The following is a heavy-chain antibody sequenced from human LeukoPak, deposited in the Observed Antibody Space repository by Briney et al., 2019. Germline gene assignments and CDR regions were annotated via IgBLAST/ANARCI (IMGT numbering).Heavy chain of an antibody. CDR2: VYKSGTT. J-gene: IGHJ6*03. D-gene: IGHD3-10*01. Sequence: SETLSLTCTVSGHSISAYYWSWIRQPAGKGLEWIGRVYKSGTTSYNPSLKSRVTMSVDTSTNQFSLTLTSVTAADTAVYYCAREFSMARGVEFCYYMDVWGKGTTVTVSS. V-gene: IGHV4-4*07. CDR3: AREFSMARGVEFCYYMDV. CDR1: GHSISAYY.